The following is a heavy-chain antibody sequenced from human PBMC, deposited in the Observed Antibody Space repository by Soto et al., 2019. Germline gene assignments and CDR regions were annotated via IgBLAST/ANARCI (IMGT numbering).Heavy chain of an antibody. CDR3: VKESGDYDYVWGSYRDTQYYFDY. V-gene: IGHV3-64D*06. Sequence: GGSLRLSCSASGFTFSSYAMHWVRQAPGKGLEYVSAISSNGGSTYYADSVKGRCTISRDNSKNTLYLQMSSLRAEDTAVYYCVKESGDYDYVWGSYRDTQYYFDYWGQGTLVTVSS. CDR2: ISSNGGST. D-gene: IGHD3-16*02. CDR1: GFTFSSYA. J-gene: IGHJ4*02.